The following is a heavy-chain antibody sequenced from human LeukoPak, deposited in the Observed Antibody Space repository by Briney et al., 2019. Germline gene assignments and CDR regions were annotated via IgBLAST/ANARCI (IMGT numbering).Heavy chain of an antibody. D-gene: IGHD3-10*01. CDR2: IIPIFGTA. V-gene: IGHV1-69*01. CDR3: ARDHIAMVRGVMGEYNWFDP. Sequence: ASVKVSCKASGGTFSSYAISWVRQAPGQGLEWMGGIIPIFGTANYAQKFQGRVTITADESTSTAYMELSSLRSEDTAVYYCARDHIAMVRGVMGEYNWFDPWGQGTLVTVSS. CDR1: GGTFSSYA. J-gene: IGHJ5*02.